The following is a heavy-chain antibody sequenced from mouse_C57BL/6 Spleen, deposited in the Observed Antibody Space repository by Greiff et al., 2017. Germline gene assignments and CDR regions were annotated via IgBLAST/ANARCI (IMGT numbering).Heavy chain of an antibody. Sequence: VQLQQSGAELVRPGASVTLSCKASGYTFTDYEMHWVKQTPVHGLEWIGAIDPETGGTAYNQKFKGKAILTADKSSSTAYMELRGLTSEDSAVYYCTRGDYDDGGEMDYWGQGTSVTVSS. V-gene: IGHV1-15*01. CDR3: TRGDYDDGGEMDY. J-gene: IGHJ4*01. CDR2: IDPETGGT. D-gene: IGHD2-4*01. CDR1: GYTFTDYE.